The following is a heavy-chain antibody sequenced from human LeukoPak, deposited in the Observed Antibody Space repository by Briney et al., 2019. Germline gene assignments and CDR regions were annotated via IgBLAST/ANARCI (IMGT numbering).Heavy chain of an antibody. CDR3: AREDEYSSGWAY. V-gene: IGHV1-2*06. J-gene: IGHJ4*01. D-gene: IGHD6-19*01. CDR2: INPNSGGT. Sequence: GASVKVSCKASGYTFTGYYMHWLRQAPGQGLEWMGRINPNSGGTNYAQKFQGRVTMTRDTSISTAYMELSRLRSDDTAVYYCAREDEYSSGWAYWGHGTLVTVSS. CDR1: GYTFTGYY.